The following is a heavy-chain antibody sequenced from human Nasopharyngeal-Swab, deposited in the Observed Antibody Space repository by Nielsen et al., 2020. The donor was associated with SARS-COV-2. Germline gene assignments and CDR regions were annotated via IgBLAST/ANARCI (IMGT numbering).Heavy chain of an antibody. J-gene: IGHJ2*01. D-gene: IGHD3-3*02. Sequence: GGSLRLSCAASGFTFSSYCMSWVRQAPGKGLEWVANKKQDGSEKYYVDSVKGRFTISRDNAKNSLYLQMNSLRAEDTAVYYCARVGLSDWYFDLWGRGTLVTVSS. CDR1: GFTFSSYC. CDR3: ARVGLSDWYFDL. CDR2: KKQDGSEK. V-gene: IGHV3-7*01.